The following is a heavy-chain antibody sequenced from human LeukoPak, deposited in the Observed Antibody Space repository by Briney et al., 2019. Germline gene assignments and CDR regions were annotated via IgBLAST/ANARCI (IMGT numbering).Heavy chain of an antibody. CDR2: IYYSGST. V-gene: IGHV4-39*07. Sequence: PSETLSLTCTVSVGSISSSSYYWGWIRQAPGKGLEWIGSIYYSGSTYYNPSLKSRVTMSVEQSINEFSLKLSSVTAADTAVYYCARGISSSSVAAKRRLGYWGQGTLVTVSS. J-gene: IGHJ4*02. D-gene: IGHD6-19*01. CDR1: VGSISSSSYY. CDR3: ARGISSSSVAAKRRLGY.